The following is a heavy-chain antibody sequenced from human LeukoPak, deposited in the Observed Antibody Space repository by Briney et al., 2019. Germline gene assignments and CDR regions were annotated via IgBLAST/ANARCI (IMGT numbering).Heavy chain of an antibody. D-gene: IGHD3-9*01. Sequence: GGSLRLSCAASGFTSSSYWMHWVRQAPGKGLEWVSRINTDGSTTNYADSVKGRVTISRDSAKNTLYLQMNSLRAEDTAVYFCARAGYYRFDYWGQGTLVTVS. CDR2: INTDGSTT. J-gene: IGHJ4*02. CDR1: GFTSSSYW. V-gene: IGHV3-74*01. CDR3: ARAGYYRFDY.